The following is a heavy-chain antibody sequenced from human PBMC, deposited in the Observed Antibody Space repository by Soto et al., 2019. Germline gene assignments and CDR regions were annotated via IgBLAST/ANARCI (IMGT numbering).Heavy chain of an antibody. Sequence: GGSLRLSCAASGFTFSSYAMHWVRQAPGKGPEWVAVISDDGSKKYYADSVKGRFTISRDNSKNTLYLQMNSLRAEDTALYYCARGPLQSSGWLRYFDYWGQGTLVTVSS. V-gene: IGHV3-30-3*01. J-gene: IGHJ4*02. CDR2: ISDDGSKK. CDR3: ARGPLQSSGWLRYFDY. D-gene: IGHD5-12*01. CDR1: GFTFSSYA.